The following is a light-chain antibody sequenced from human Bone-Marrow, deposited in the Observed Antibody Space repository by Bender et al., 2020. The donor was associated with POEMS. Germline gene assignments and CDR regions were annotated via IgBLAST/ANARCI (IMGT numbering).Light chain of an antibody. J-gene: IGLJ2*01. Sequence: QSALTQPASVSGSPGQSITISCTGTNSDVGRYNLVSWYQQNPGKAPKLMTYEVTKRPSGVSNRFSGSKSGNTASLTISGLQAEDEADYYCCSYAGSGVIFGGGTKLTVL. CDR1: NSDVGRYNL. CDR2: EVT. CDR3: CSYAGSGVI. V-gene: IGLV2-23*02.